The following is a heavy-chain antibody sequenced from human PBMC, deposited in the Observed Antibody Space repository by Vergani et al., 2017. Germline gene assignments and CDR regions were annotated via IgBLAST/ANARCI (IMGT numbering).Heavy chain of an antibody. CDR1: GYKIIDFF. D-gene: IGHD2-2*01. J-gene: IGHJ4*02. CDR3: ARAESTDPISTSFNF. V-gene: IGHV1-2*02. Sequence: QEQLVQSGAEVKKPGASVRVSCKASGYKIIDFFIHWVRQAPGQGLEWMGWINPNSGDTNYAQRFQGRVTMTRDSIDTAYMEVSSLTSDDTAVFYCARAESTDPISTSFNFWGQGTLVTVSS. CDR2: INPNSGDT.